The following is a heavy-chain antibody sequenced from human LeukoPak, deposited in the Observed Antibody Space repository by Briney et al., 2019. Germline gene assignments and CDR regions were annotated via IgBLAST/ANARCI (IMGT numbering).Heavy chain of an antibody. D-gene: IGHD6-13*01. V-gene: IGHV1-8*01. J-gene: IGHJ4*02. CDR3: ARGLAAAAHYYFDY. CDR2: MNPNSGNT. CDR1: RYTFTSYD. Sequence: ASVKVSCKASRYTFTSYDINWVRQATGQGLKWMGWMNPNSGNTGYAQKFQGRVTMTRNTSISTAYMELSSLRSEDTAVYYCARGLAAAAHYYFDYWGQGTLVTVSS.